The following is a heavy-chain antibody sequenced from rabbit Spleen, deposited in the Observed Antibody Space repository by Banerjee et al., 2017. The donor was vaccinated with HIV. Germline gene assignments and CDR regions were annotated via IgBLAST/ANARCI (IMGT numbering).Heavy chain of an antibody. CDR2: AYAGSSGST. CDR1: GFSFSSSDY. CDR3: ARDSGTSFSTYGMDL. J-gene: IGHJ6*01. Sequence: QSLEESGGDLVKPGASLTLTCTASGFSFSSSDYMCWVRQAPGKGLEWVACAYAGSSGSTYSATWAKGRFTISKTSSTTVTLQMTSLRAADTATYFCARDSGTSFSTYGMDLWGQGTLVTVS. D-gene: IGHD8-1*01. V-gene: IGHV1S40*01.